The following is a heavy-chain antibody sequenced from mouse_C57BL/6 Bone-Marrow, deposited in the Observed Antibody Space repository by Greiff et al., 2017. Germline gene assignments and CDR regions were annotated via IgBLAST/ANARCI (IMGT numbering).Heavy chain of an antibody. Sequence: VQLQQSGPELVKPGASVKISCKASGYSFTGYYMNWVKQSPEKSLEWIGEINPSTGGTTYNQKFKAKATLTVDKSSSTAYMQLKSLTSEDSAVYYCASIYDGSDYWGQGTTRTVSA. J-gene: IGHJ2*01. CDR3: ASIYDGSDY. D-gene: IGHD2-3*01. CDR1: GYSFTGYY. V-gene: IGHV1-42*01. CDR2: INPSTGGT.